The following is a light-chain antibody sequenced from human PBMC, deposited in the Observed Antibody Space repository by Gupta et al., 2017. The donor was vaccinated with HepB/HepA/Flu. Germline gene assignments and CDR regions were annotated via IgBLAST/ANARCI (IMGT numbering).Light chain of an antibody. CDR1: NSNIGTNL. CDR2: SDD. CDR3: SVSDASLKKWV. Sequence: QSVVTHPPSASGTPGQRFTISCSGTNSNIGTNLVYWFQQLSGEAPKILIYSDDQRPSGVPDRCSCSTSGSYASRSISGGRSEEEADYYCSVSDASLKKWVFGGGTRVTVL. V-gene: IGLV1-47*02. J-gene: IGLJ3*02.